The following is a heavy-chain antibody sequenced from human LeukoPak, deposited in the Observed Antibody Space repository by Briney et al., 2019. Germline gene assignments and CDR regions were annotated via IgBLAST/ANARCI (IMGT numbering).Heavy chain of an antibody. V-gene: IGHV3-23*01. Sequence: GGSLRLSCAASGFTFITHAVSWVRQAPGMGLEWVSGISGSGGSTNYADSVKGRFTISRDNSKNTVYLQMNSLRVEDTTVYYCGKEMVSGSYQFDCWGQGTLVTVSS. J-gene: IGHJ4*02. D-gene: IGHD1-26*01. CDR3: GKEMVSGSYQFDC. CDR2: ISGSGGST. CDR1: GFTFITHA.